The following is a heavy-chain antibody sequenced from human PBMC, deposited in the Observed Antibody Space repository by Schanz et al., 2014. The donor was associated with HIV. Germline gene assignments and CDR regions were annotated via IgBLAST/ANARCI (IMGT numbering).Heavy chain of an antibody. Sequence: VHLVESGGGVVQPGRSLRLSCAASGFTLEDYAMHWVRQAPGKGLEWVSGMSWNRRRIGYGDAVKGRFTISRDNANNFVYLEMNGLRVEDTALYYCAKGIMGATEYYYGMDVWGQGTMVTVSS. CDR2: MSWNRRRI. V-gene: IGHV3-9*01. J-gene: IGHJ6*02. D-gene: IGHD1-26*01. CDR1: GFTLEDYA. CDR3: AKGIMGATEYYYGMDV.